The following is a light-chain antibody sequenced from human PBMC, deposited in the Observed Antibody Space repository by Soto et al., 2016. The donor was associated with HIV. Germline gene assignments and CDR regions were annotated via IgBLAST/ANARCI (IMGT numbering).Light chain of an antibody. Sequence: SSELTQDPAVSVALGQTVKITCQGDSLRKYFATWYQQKPGQAPILVIYGKNKRPSGIPDRSSGSSSGNTGSLTISGAQAEDEADYYCNSRDNDRVLFGGGTKLTVL. CDR3: NSRDNDRVL. J-gene: IGLJ2*01. V-gene: IGLV3-19*01. CDR2: GKN. CDR1: SLRKYF.